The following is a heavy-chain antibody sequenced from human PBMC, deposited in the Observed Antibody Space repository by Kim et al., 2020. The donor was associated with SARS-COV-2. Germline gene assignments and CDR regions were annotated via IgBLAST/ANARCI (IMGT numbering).Heavy chain of an antibody. D-gene: IGHD1-26*01. J-gene: IGHJ4*02. CDR3: ASLSGRWELPDYFDY. Sequence: PSFQGHVTISADKSISTAYLQWSSLKASDTAMYYCASLSGRWELPDYFDYWGQGTLVTVSS. V-gene: IGHV5-51*01.